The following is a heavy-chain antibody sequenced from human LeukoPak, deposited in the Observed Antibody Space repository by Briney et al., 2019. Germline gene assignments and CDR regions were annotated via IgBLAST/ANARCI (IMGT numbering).Heavy chain of an antibody. Sequence: PSETLSLTCTVSGGSISSYYWSWIRQPAGKGLEWIGRVYTSGSSNYNPSLKSRVTMSVDTSKNQFSLKLGSVTAADTAVYYCARDDRDGSFYFFDFWGQGTLVTVSS. CDR3: ARDDRDGSFYFFDF. J-gene: IGHJ4*02. D-gene: IGHD1-26*01. CDR2: VYTSGSS. CDR1: GGSISSYY. V-gene: IGHV4-4*07.